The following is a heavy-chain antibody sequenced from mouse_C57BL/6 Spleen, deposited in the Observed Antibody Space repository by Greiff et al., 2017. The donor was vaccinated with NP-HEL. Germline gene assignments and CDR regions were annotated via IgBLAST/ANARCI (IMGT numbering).Heavy chain of an antibody. CDR2: IDPSDSYT. V-gene: IGHV1-50*01. D-gene: IGHD1-1*01. Sequence: VQLRQPGAELVKPGASVKLSCKASGYTFTSYWMQWVKQRPGQGLEWIGEIDPSDSYTNYNQKFKGKATLTVDTSSSTAYMQLSSLTSEDSAVYYCARRATTVVAGDYWGQGTTLTVSS. CDR3: ARRATTVVAGDY. J-gene: IGHJ2*01. CDR1: GYTFTSYW.